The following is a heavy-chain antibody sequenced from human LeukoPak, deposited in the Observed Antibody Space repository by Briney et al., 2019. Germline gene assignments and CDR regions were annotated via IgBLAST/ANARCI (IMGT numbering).Heavy chain of an antibody. CDR3: ARVGGYSSSWYESDP. V-gene: IGHV3-30-3*01. D-gene: IGHD6-13*01. CDR2: ISYDGSNK. Sequence: GGSLRLPCAASGFTFSSYAMHWVRQAPGKGLEWVAVISYDGSNKYYADSVKGRFTISRDNSKNTLYLQMNSLRAEDTAVYYCARVGGYSSSWYESDPWGQGTLVTVSS. J-gene: IGHJ5*02. CDR1: GFTFSSYA.